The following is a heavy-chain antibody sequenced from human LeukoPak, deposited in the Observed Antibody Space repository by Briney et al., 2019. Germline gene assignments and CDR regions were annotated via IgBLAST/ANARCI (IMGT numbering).Heavy chain of an antibody. CDR2: INPNSGGT. CDR1: GYTFTGYY. CDR3: ARDGSYDFWSGYLNY. V-gene: IGHV1-2*02. Sequence: GASVKVSCKASGYTFTGYYMHWVRQAPGQGLEWMGWINPNSGGTNYAQKFQGRVTMTRDTSISTAYMELSRLRSDDTAVYYCARDGSYDFWSGYLNYWGQGTLVTVSS. J-gene: IGHJ4*02. D-gene: IGHD3-3*01.